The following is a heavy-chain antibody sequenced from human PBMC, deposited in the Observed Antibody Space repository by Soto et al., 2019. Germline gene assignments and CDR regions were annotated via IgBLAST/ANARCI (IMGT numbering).Heavy chain of an antibody. J-gene: IGHJ3*02. V-gene: IGHV1-46*01. CDR1: GYTFSIYY. CDR2: INPSGGST. D-gene: IGHD1-20*01. Sequence: ASVKVSCKASGYTFSIYYAHWVRQAPGEGLEWMGVINPSGGSTRSAQKFQGRVTMTRDTSTSTLYMELSSLRSEDTAVYYCARDRGQITGGSEDAFDIWGQGTMVTVSS. CDR3: ARDRGQITGGSEDAFDI.